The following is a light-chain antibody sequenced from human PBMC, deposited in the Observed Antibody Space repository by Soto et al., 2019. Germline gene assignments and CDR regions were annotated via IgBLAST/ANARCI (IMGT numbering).Light chain of an antibody. V-gene: IGKV3-15*01. CDR2: GAS. Sequence: IVMTQSPATLSVSPXERATLSCRASQSVGSNLAWYQQKPGQAPRLLTYGASTRATGIPASFSGSGSGTEFNLTIRRLQSEDLAVYYCQQYNNWPHLNAFGPGTKVDIK. CDR3: QQYNNWPHLNA. CDR1: QSVGSN. J-gene: IGKJ3*01.